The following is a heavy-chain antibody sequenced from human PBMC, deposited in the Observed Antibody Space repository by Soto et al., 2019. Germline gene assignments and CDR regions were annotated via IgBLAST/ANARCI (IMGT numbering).Heavy chain of an antibody. V-gene: IGHV4-61*01. J-gene: IGHJ6*02. D-gene: IGHD6-19*01. CDR2: IYYSGST. CDR1: GGSVSSGSYY. CDR3: ARDNWPGMSSGWYFNRYYYGMDV. Sequence: SETLSLTCTVSGGSVSSGSYYWSWIRQPPGKGLEWIGYIYYSGSTNYNPSLKSRVTISVDTSKNQFSLKLSSVTAADTAVYYCARDNWPGMSSGWYFNRYYYGMDVWGQGTTVTVSS.